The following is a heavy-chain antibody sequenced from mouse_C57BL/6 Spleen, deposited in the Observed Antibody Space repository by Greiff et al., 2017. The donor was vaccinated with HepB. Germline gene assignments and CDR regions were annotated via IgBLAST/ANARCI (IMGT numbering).Heavy chain of an antibody. CDR1: GFTFSNYW. V-gene: IGHV6-3*01. D-gene: IGHD4-1*01. Sequence: EVKVEESGGGLVQPGGSMKLSCVASGFTFSNYWMNWVRQSPEKGLEWVAQIRLKSDNYATHYAESVKGRFTISRDDSKSSVYLQMNNLRAEDTGIYYCSPWDEGFAYWGQGTLVTVSA. J-gene: IGHJ3*01. CDR2: IRLKSDNYAT. CDR3: SPWDEGFAY.